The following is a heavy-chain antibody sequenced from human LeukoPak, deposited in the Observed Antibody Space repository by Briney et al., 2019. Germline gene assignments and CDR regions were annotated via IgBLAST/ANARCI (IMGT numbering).Heavy chain of an antibody. CDR2: IIPIFGTA. CDR3: ARDMGWEQQLIAY. V-gene: IGHV1-69*01. D-gene: IGHD6-13*01. Sequence: SVKVSCKASGGTFSSYAISWVRQAPGQGLEWMGGIIPIFGTANYAQKFQGRVTITADESTSTAYMELSSLRSEDTAVYYCARDMGWEQQLIAYWGQGTLVTVSS. CDR1: GGTFSSYA. J-gene: IGHJ4*02.